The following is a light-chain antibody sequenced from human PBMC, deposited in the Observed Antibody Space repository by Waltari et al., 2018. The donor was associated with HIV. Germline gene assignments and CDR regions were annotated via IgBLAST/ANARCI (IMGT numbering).Light chain of an antibody. CDR2: EDN. Sequence: QSALTQPASVSGSPGQSITISCTGASSDIGNYKYVPWYQHHPDIAPKLIIYEDNNRPSGVSNRFSGSKSGKTASLTISGLQAEDESDYYCSSYTDSSVIFGGGTKVTVL. J-gene: IGLJ2*01. CDR1: SSDIGNYKY. V-gene: IGLV2-14*01. CDR3: SSYTDSSVI.